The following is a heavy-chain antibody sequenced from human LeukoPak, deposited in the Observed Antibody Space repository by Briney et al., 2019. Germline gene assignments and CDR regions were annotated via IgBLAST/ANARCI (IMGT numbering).Heavy chain of an antibody. CDR1: GFSFKTYG. CDR2: IWYDGSNR. J-gene: IGHJ4*02. V-gene: IGHV3-33*03. CDR3: ASGLVGGSFDY. Sequence: GGSLRLSCAASGFSFKTYGMHWVRQAPGKGLEWVAIIWYDGSNRFYADSVKGRFTISRDNSKSTLYLLMNSLRAEDTAVYFCASGLVGGSFDYWGQGTLVTVFS. D-gene: IGHD3/OR15-3a*01.